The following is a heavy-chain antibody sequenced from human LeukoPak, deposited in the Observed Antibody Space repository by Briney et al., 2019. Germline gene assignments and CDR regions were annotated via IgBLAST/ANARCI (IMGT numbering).Heavy chain of an antibody. V-gene: IGHV1-2*02. J-gene: IGHJ3*02. CDR1: GYTFTGYY. Sequence: ASVKVSCKASGYTFTGYYMHWVRQAPGQGLEWMGWINPNSGGTNYAQKFQGRVTMTRDTSISTAYMELSRLRSDDTAVYYCARGGWVAATQGAFGIWGQGTMVTVSS. CDR2: INPNSGGT. CDR3: ARGGWVAATQGAFGI. D-gene: IGHD2-15*01.